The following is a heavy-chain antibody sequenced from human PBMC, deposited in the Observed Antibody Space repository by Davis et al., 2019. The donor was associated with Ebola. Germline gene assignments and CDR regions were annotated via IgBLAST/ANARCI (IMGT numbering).Heavy chain of an antibody. Sequence: SETLSLTCTVSGGSISSGNYWSWVRQPPEKGLEWIGEIYHTGSTNFNPSLKSRVTISVDKAKNQFSLNLSSVAAADTALYYCARVGSGGNFAYWGQGTLVTVSS. D-gene: IGHD6-19*01. V-gene: IGHV4-4*02. CDR3: ARVGSGGNFAY. CDR1: GGSISSGNY. CDR2: IYHTGST. J-gene: IGHJ4*02.